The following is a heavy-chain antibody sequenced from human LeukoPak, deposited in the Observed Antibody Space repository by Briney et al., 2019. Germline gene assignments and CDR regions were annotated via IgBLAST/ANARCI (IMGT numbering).Heavy chain of an antibody. CDR1: GGSMINYY. J-gene: IGHJ4*02. V-gene: IGHV4-59*01. CDR2: IYYSGVT. D-gene: IGHD5-18*01. Sequence: PSETLSLTCTMSGGSMINYYWGWIRQTPGKGLEWLGYIYYSGVTDYNTSLKSRVTISIDTSKSQFSLNLNSVTADTAVYYCARLGSQLWRYFDCWGQGTLVTVSS. CDR3: ARLGSQLWRYFDC.